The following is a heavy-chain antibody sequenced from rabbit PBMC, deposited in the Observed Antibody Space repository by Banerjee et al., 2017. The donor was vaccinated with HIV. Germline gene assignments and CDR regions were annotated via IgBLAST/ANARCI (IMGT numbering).Heavy chain of an antibody. CDR3: ARHVHFVGSDL. V-gene: IGHV1S45*01. D-gene: IGHD3-1*01. CDR1: GFSFSNKYV. CDR2: INTSSGNA. Sequence: QEQLVESGGGLVKPGASLTLTCKASGFSFSNKYVMCWVRQAPGKGLEWIACINTSSGNAVYANWAKGRFTISKTSSTTVTLQMTSLTAADTATYFCARHVHFVGSDLWGPGTLVTVS. J-gene: IGHJ4*01.